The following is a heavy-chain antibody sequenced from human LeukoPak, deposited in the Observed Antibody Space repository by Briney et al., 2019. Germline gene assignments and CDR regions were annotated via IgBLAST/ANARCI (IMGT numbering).Heavy chain of an antibody. D-gene: IGHD1-7*01. J-gene: IGHJ4*02. CDR1: GGSMISSSHY. V-gene: IGHV4-39*07. CDR2: IYYSGSI. CDR3: ARDRDWNFV. Sequence: PSETLSLTCTVSGGSMISSSHYWGWIRQPPGKGLEWIGSIYYSGSIYHNPSLKSRVTISIDTSKSQFSLRLSSVTAADTAVYYCARDRDWNFVWGQGTLVTVSS.